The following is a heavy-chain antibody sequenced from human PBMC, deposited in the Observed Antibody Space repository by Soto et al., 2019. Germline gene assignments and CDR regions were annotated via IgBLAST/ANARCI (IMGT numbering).Heavy chain of an antibody. CDR2: VTSSAIAT. CDR1: GYRFSEYA. Sequence: EVHLLEAGGGLVQPGGSLRLSWVGSGYRFSEYALAWIRQAPGKGLEWVTGVTSSAIATYYADSVKGRFTISRNNSLNILYLQMDNLGADDTAVYYCAKSHDTSAYYLSIDSWGQGTQVTVSS. J-gene: IGHJ4*02. V-gene: IGHV3-23*01. D-gene: IGHD3-22*01. CDR3: AKSHDTSAYYLSIDS.